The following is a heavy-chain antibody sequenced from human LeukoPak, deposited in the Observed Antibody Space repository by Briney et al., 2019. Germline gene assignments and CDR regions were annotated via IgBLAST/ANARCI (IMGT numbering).Heavy chain of an antibody. J-gene: IGHJ4*02. V-gene: IGHV3-30*02. CDR3: AKVGQPWSIWSYFDS. D-gene: IGHD3-3*01. CDR1: GFTFSSYG. CDR2: IRYDGSNK. Sequence: PGGSLRLSCAASGFTFSSYGMHWVRQAPGKGLEGVAFIRYDGSNKYYADSVKGRFTIPRDNSKNTLYLQMNSLRAEDTAVYYCAKVGQPWSIWSYFDSWGQGTLVTVSS.